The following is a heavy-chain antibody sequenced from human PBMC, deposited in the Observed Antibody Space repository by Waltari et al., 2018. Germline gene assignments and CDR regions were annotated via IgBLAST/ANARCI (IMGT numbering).Heavy chain of an antibody. J-gene: IGHJ5*02. D-gene: IGHD2-2*01. CDR3: AHSYCGSTSCYEVNWFDP. CDR1: GFSLRTSGVG. V-gene: IGHV2-5*01. CDR2: IYWNDDK. Sequence: QITLKESGPTLVKPTQTLTLTCTFSGFSLRTSGVGVGWIRQPPGKALEWLALIYWNDDKRYSPSLKSRLTITKDTSKNQVVLTMTNMDPVDTATYYCAHSYCGSTSCYEVNWFDPWGQGTLVTVSS.